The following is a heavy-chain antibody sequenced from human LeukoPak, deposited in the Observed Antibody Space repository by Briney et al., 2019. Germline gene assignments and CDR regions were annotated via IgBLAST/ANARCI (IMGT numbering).Heavy chain of an antibody. V-gene: IGHV3-23*01. D-gene: IGHD3-22*01. CDR2: ISGSGGST. J-gene: IGHJ3*02. CDR1: GFTIRKYA. CDR3: AKDRVWLPLCAFDI. Sequence: PGGSLRLSCAAPGFTIRKYALNWVRQAPGKGLEWVSGISGSGGSTYYAESVKGRFTISRDNSKNTLYLQMNSLRVEESALYYCAKDRVWLPLCAFDIWGQGTMVTVSS.